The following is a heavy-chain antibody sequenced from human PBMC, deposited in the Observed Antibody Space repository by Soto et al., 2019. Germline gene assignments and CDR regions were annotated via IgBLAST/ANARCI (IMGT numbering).Heavy chain of an antibody. CDR1: GGSFSGYY. CDR2: INHSGST. D-gene: IGHD1-1*01. J-gene: IGHJ4*02. CDR3: ARDNIPGLFAY. Sequence: PSETLSLTCAVYGGSFSGYYWNWIRQPPGKGLEWIGEINHSGSTNYNPSLKSRVTISVDTSKNQFSLKLTSVTAADTAVYYCARDNIPGLFAYWGQETLVTVSS. V-gene: IGHV4-34*01.